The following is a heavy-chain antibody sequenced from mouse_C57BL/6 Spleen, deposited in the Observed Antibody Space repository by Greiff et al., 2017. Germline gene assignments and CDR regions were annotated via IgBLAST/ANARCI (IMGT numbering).Heavy chain of an antibody. J-gene: IGHJ3*01. CDR1: GFTFSDYG. V-gene: IGHV5-17*01. D-gene: IGHD4-1*01. CDR3: ARSFRTGPSWFAY. Sequence: EVQLVESGGGLVKPGGSLKLSCAASGFTFSDYGMHWVRQAPEKGLEWVAYISSGSSTIYYADTVKGRFTISRDNAKNTLFLQMTSLRSEDTAMYYCARSFRTGPSWFAYWGQGTLVTVSA. CDR2: ISSGSSTI.